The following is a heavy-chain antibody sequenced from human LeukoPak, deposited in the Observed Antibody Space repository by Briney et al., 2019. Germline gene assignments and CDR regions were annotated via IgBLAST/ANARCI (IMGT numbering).Heavy chain of an antibody. CDR1: GFIFSSYE. J-gene: IGHJ4*02. Sequence: PGGSLRLSCAAPGFIFSSYEMNWVRQAPGKGLEWVSYISSSGSTIYYADSVKGRFTISRDNAKNSLYLQMNSLRAEDAAVYYCAREQVGATMDYWGQGTLVTVSS. V-gene: IGHV3-48*03. CDR2: ISSSGSTI. CDR3: AREQVGATMDY. D-gene: IGHD1-26*01.